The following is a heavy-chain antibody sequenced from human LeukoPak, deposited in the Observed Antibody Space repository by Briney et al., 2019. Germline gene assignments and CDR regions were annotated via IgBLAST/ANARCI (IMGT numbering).Heavy chain of an antibody. CDR2: ISAYNGNT. CDR1: GYTFTSYG. CDR3: ARAPRIAAAWNIDY. V-gene: IGHV1-18*01. Sequence: GASVKVSCKASGYTFTSYGISWVRQAPGQGLEWMGWISAYNGNTNYAQKLQGRVTMTTDTSTSTAYMELRSLRSDDTAVHYCARAPRIAAAWNIDYWGQGTLVTVSS. J-gene: IGHJ4*02. D-gene: IGHD6-13*01.